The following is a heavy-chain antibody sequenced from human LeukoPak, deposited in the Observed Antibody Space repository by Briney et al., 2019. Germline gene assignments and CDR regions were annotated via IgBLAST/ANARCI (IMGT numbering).Heavy chain of an antibody. V-gene: IGHV3-48*03. J-gene: IGHJ5*02. CDR3: ASLHVDIVATYNWFDP. CDR2: ISSSGSTI. Sequence: GGSLRLSCAASGFTFSSYEMNWVRQAPGKGLEWVSYISSSGSTIYYADSVKGRFTISRDSAKNSLYLQMNSLRAEDTAVYYCASLHVDIVATYNWFDPWGQGTLVTVSS. D-gene: IGHD5-12*01. CDR1: GFTFSSYE.